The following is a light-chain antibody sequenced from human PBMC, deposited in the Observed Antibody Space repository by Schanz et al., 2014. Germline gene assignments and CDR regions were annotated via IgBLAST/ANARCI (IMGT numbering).Light chain of an antibody. CDR1: SSDVGSYDS. Sequence: QSALIQPPSVSGSPGQSVTISCTGTSSDVGSYDSVSWNQQHPGTVPKPMIHNVNTRPSGVPDRFSGSMSGNTASLTISVLQAEDEADYHCCSYVDSYTWVFGGGTKVTVL. J-gene: IGLJ3*02. CDR3: CSYVDSYTWV. CDR2: NVN. V-gene: IGLV2-11*01.